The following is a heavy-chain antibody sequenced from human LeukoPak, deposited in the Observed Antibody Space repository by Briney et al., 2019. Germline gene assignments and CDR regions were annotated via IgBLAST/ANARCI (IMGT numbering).Heavy chain of an antibody. D-gene: IGHD1/OR15-1a*01. CDR1: GYTFTDYY. CDR3: AREFRTTTWSYDAFDL. Sequence: ASVTVSCKASGYTFTDYYLHWVRQAPGQGLECVGWINPTSGRTNYAQKFHDRVTLARDTSNNTSYMELTRLTSDDTAVYFCAREFRTTTWSYDAFDLWGQGTMVTVSS. J-gene: IGHJ3*01. V-gene: IGHV1-2*02. CDR2: INPTSGRT.